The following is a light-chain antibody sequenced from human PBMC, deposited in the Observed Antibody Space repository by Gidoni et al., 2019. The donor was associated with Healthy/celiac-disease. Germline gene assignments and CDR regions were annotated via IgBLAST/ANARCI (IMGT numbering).Light chain of an antibody. V-gene: IGLV3-1*01. CDR2: QDS. CDR3: QAWDSSTVV. CDR1: KLGDKY. Sequence: SYELTQPPSVSVTPGPPDSITCSGDKLGDKYACWYQQKPGQSPVLVIYQDSKRPSGIPERFSGSNSGNTATLTIIGAQAMDEADYYCQAWDSSTVVFGGGTKLTVL. J-gene: IGLJ2*01.